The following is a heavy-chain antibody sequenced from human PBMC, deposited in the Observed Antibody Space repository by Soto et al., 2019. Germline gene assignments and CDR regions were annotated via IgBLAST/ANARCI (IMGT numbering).Heavy chain of an antibody. CDR1: GYTFTGYY. J-gene: IGHJ4*02. Sequence: GASVEVSCKASGYTFTGYYMHWVRHAPGQGLEWMGWISAYNGNTNYAQKLQGRVTMTTDTSTSTAYMELRSLRSDDTAVYYCARAFSLYGDYGEFDYWGQGTLVTVSS. CDR2: ISAYNGNT. CDR3: ARAFSLYGDYGEFDY. D-gene: IGHD4-17*01. V-gene: IGHV1-18*04.